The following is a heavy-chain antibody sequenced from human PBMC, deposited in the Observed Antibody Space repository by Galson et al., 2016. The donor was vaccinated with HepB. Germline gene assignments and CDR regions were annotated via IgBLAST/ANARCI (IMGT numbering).Heavy chain of an antibody. D-gene: IGHD1-26*01. Sequence: SLRLSCAASGFTFSDYYISWIRQAPGKGLEWLSYTSSTGHTKHADSIKGRFTISRDNAKNSLFLQMDSLRAEDTAVYYCARGGSYYGYFDYWGQGTLVTVSS. V-gene: IGHV3-11*06. CDR2: TSSTGHT. CDR1: GFTFSDYY. CDR3: ARGGSYYGYFDY. J-gene: IGHJ4*02.